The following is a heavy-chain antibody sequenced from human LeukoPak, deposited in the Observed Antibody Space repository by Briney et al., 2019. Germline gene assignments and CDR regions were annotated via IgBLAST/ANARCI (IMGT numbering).Heavy chain of an antibody. J-gene: IGHJ3*02. CDR2: IIPIFGSA. CDR1: PGTFSSYA. V-gene: IGHV1-69*05. CDR3: ARPSTYYYDGSGFDAFDI. Sequence: WVKVSRMASPGTFSSYAISWVRQAPGQGLEGMGGIIPIFGSANYVQEFQGSVTITTDESASTAYMELISLRSEDTAVYYCARPSTYYYDGSGFDAFDIWGQGTMVTVSS. D-gene: IGHD3-22*01.